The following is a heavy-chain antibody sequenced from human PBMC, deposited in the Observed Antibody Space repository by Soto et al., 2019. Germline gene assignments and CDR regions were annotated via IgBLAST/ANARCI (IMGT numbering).Heavy chain of an antibody. Sequence: ESLILSCADSGFTFSSYWMHGVRQVPEKGLVWVSRINSDGSITNYADAVKGRFTISRDNVKNTLYLQMNSLRAEDAAVYYCVRYSRSVGGSYRPDYWGQGTLVTVSS. D-gene: IGHD3-16*02. V-gene: IGHV3-74*01. J-gene: IGHJ4*02. CDR2: INSDGSIT. CDR3: VRYSRSVGGSYRPDY. CDR1: GFTFSSYW.